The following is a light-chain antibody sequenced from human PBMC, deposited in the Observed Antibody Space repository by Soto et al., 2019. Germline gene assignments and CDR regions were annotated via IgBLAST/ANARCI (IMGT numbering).Light chain of an antibody. CDR1: QSISTW. V-gene: IGKV1-5*01. CDR3: QQHNSYPYT. Sequence: DIQMTQSPSTVSASVGDGVTITCRASQSISTWLAWYQQKPGKAPNPLIYDASTLESGGPSGFSGSGSGTEFTLTISSLQPDDSATYYCQQHNSYPYTFGQGTKLEIK. J-gene: IGKJ2*01. CDR2: DAS.